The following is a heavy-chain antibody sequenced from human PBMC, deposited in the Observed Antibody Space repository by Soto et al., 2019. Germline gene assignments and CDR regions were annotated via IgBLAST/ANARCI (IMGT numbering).Heavy chain of an antibody. V-gene: IGHV1-69*13. CDR2: IIPIFGTA. Sequence: SVKVSCKASGGTSSSYAIRWVRQAPGQGLEWMGGIIPIFGTANYAQKFQGRVTITADESTSTAYMELSSLRSEDTAVYYCAIVPAYYYDSSGRLPQYFQHWGQGTLVTVSS. J-gene: IGHJ1*01. CDR3: AIVPAYYYDSSGRLPQYFQH. D-gene: IGHD3-22*01. CDR1: GGTSSSYA.